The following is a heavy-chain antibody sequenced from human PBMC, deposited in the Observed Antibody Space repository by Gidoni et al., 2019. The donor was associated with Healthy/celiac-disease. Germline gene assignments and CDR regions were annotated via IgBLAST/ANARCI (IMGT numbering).Heavy chain of an antibody. J-gene: IGHJ6*02. CDR1: GFPFSSYS. CDR2: ISSSSSYI. CDR3: ARGQITIFGYGMDV. D-gene: IGHD3-3*01. V-gene: IGHV3-21*01. Sequence: EVQLVASGGGLVKPGGSLRLSCAASGFPFSSYSMNWVPQAPGKGLEWVSSISSSSSYIYYADSVKGRFTISRDNAKNSLYLQMNSLRAEDTAVYYCARGQITIFGYGMDVWGQGTTVTVSS.